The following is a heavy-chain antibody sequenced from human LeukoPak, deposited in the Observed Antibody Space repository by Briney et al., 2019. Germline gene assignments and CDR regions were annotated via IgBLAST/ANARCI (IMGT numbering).Heavy chain of an antibody. V-gene: IGHV1-46*04. Sequence: ASVRVSCKASGDTFTNYYMHWVRHAPGQGLEWRGIINPSGVSTSYAQKLQGRVTMTRDMSTRTVYMELSSLRSEETPVYYCARDLQQLVGRPGENWFDPWGQGTLVTVSS. D-gene: IGHD6-6*01. CDR2: INPSGVST. J-gene: IGHJ5*02. CDR1: GDTFTNYY. CDR3: ARDLQQLVGRPGENWFDP.